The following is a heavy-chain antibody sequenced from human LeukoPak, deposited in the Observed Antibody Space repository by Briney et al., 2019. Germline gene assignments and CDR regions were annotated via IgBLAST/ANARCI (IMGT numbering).Heavy chain of an antibody. Sequence: GGSLRLSCAASGFTFSSYVMSWVRQAPGKGLEWVSVISGSGGNAYYADSVKGRFTISRDNSKNTLYLQMNSLRAEDTAVYYCAKRVSWSYPFDYWGQGTLVTVSS. CDR2: ISGSGGNA. CDR1: GFTFSSYV. CDR3: AKRVSWSYPFDY. V-gene: IGHV3-23*01. D-gene: IGHD1-26*01. J-gene: IGHJ4*02.